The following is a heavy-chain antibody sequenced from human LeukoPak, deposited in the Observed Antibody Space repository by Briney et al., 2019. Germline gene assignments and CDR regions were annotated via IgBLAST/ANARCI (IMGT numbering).Heavy chain of an antibody. CDR1: GGSISSSNW. CDR3: ARSRAFNSGAFDP. J-gene: IGHJ5*02. D-gene: IGHD1-26*01. Sequence: SETLSLTCAVSGGSISSSNWWSWVRQPPGKGLEWIGEIYHSGSTNYNPSPKSRVTISVDKSKNQFSLRLNSVTAADTAVYYCARSRAFNSGAFDPWGQGSLVTVSS. V-gene: IGHV4-4*02. CDR2: IYHSGST.